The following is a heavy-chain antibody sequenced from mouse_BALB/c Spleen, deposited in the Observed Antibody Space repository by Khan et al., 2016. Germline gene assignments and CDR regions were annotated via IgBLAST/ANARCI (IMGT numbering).Heavy chain of an antibody. V-gene: IGHV2-9*02. D-gene: IGHD1-3*01. J-gene: IGHJ2*03. CDR1: GFSLTTYG. CDR2: IWAGGST. CDR3: ARDSGSGLDYLDY. Sequence: QVQLQQSGPGLVAPSQSLSITCTVSGFSLTTYGIHWVRQPPGKGLEWLGIIWAGGSTNYKSALMSRLSISKDNSKNQVFLQMHRLPTQHTAKYACARDSGSGLDYLDYWGQGTSLTVSS.